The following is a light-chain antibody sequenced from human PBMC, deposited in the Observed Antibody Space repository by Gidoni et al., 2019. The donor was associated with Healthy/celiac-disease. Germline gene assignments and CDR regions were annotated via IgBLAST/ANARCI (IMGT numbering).Light chain of an antibody. V-gene: IGKV4-1*01. CDR2: WAS. Sequence: DIVMTKSPDPLAVSLGERATINCKSSQSGLYSSNNKIYLAWYQQKPGQPPKLLIYWASTRESGFPDRFIGSGSGTDFTLTISSLQAEDVAVYYCQQYYSTPYTFGQGTKLEIK. CDR1: QSGLYSSNNKIY. CDR3: QQYYSTPYT. J-gene: IGKJ2*01.